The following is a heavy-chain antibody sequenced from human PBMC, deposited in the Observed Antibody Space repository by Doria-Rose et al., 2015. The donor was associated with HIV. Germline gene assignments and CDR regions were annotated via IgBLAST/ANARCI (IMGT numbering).Heavy chain of an antibody. V-gene: IGHV2-26*01. CDR1: GVSLSSPGMG. J-gene: IGHJ4*02. D-gene: IGHD6-13*01. CDR2: IFSDDER. Sequence: ESGPVLVKPTETLTLTCTVSGVSLSSPGMGVSWIRQPPGKALEWLANIFSDDERSYNTSLKSRLDISRDTSKSQVVLTMTDMDPVDTATYYCARIKSSRWYHKYYFDFWGQGTLVIVSA. CDR3: ARIKSSRWYHKYYFDF.